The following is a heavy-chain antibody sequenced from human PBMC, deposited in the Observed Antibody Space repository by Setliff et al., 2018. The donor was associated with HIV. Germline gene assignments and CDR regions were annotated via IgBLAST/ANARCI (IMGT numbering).Heavy chain of an antibody. CDR3: ARSFTYNFWSGLAGDAFDI. V-gene: IGHV4-4*07. CDR2: IYTSGST. CDR1: GGSISSYY. D-gene: IGHD3-3*01. J-gene: IGHJ3*02. Sequence: SETLSLTCTVSGGSISSYYWSWIRQPAGKGLEWIGRIYTSGSTNYNPSLKSRVTMSVDTSKNQFSLKLSSVTAADTSVYYCARSFTYNFWSGLAGDAFDIWGQGTMVTVSS.